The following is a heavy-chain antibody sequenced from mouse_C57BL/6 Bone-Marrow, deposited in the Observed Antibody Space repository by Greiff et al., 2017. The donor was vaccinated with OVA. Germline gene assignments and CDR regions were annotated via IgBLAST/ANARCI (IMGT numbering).Heavy chain of an antibody. Sequence: VQLVESGAELVKPGASVKLSCKASGYTFTEYTIHWVKQRSGQGLEWIGWFYPGSGSIKYNEKFKGKATLTADKSSSTVYMELSRLTSEDSAVYFCARHEDGLLWYPWFAYWGQGTLVTVSA. CDR2: FYPGSGSI. CDR3: ARHEDGLLWYPWFAY. D-gene: IGHD2-1*01. V-gene: IGHV1-62-2*01. CDR1: GYTFTEYT. J-gene: IGHJ3*01.